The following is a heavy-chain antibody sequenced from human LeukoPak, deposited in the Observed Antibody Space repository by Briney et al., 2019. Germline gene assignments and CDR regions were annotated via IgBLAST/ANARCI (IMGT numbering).Heavy chain of an antibody. CDR1: GFTFSSYW. J-gene: IGHJ4*02. CDR3: VGGWYYFDY. Sequence: GGSLRLSCAASGFTFSSYWMSWVRQAPGKGLEWVANIKQDGSEKYYVDSVKGRFTISRDNAKNSLYLQMNSLRAGDTAVYYCVGGWYYFDYWGQGTLVTVSS. CDR2: IKQDGSEK. D-gene: IGHD2-15*01. V-gene: IGHV3-7*01.